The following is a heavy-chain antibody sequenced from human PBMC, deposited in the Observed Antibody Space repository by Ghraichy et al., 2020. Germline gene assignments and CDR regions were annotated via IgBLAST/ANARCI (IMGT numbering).Heavy chain of an antibody. V-gene: IGHV3-64*01. D-gene: IGHD2-15*01. CDR1: GFTFSSYA. CDR2: ISSNGGST. CDR3: AVHCSGGSCYPAFDN. Sequence: GGSLRLSCAASGFTFSSYAMHWVRQAPGKGLEYVSAISSNGGSTYYANSVKGRFTISRDNSKNTLYLQMGSLRAEDMAVYYCAVHCSGGSCYPAFDNWGQGTLVTVSS. J-gene: IGHJ4*02.